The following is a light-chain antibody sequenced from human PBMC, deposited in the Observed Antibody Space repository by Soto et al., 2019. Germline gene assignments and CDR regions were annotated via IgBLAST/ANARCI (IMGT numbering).Light chain of an antibody. CDR1: QSVSGN. Sequence: EIVMTQSPATLSVSPGERATLSCRASQSVSGNLAWYQQKPGQAPRLLIYGASTRATGIPARFSGSGSGTEFTLTISRLQSEDVAVYYCQQYTNCPPTFGKGTKVQIK. V-gene: IGKV3D-15*01. J-gene: IGKJ1*01. CDR2: GAS. CDR3: QQYTNCPPT.